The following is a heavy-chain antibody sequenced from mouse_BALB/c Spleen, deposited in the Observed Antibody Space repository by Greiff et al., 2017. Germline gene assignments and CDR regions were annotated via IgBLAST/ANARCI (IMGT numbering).Heavy chain of an antibody. D-gene: IGHD2-4*01. Sequence: EVMLVESGGGLVQPGGSRKLSCAASGFTFSSFGMHWVRQAPEKGLEWVAYISSGSSTIYYADTVKGRFTISRDNPKNTLFLQMTSLRSEDTAMYYCARAMITTYYAMDYWGQGTSVTVSS. J-gene: IGHJ4*01. CDR2: ISSGSSTI. CDR1: GFTFSSFG. CDR3: ARAMITTYYAMDY. V-gene: IGHV5-17*02.